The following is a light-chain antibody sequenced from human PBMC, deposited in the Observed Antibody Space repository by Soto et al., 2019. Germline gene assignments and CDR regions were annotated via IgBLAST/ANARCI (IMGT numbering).Light chain of an antibody. CDR1: QSVSSRY. CDR2: GAS. V-gene: IGKV3-20*01. Sequence: EIVLTQSPGTLSLSPGERATLSCRASQSVSSRYLTWYQQKPGQAPRLLIYGASSRATGIPDRFSGSGSGTDFTLTISRLEPEDFAVYSHQQYGGSPPITFGQGTRLEIK. J-gene: IGKJ5*01. CDR3: QQYGGSPPIT.